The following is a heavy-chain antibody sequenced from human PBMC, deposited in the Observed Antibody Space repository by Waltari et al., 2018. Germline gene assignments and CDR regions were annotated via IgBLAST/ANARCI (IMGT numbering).Heavy chain of an antibody. CDR2: IYHSGST. V-gene: IGHV4-38-2*01. CDR1: GYSISSGYY. CDR3: ARESGSYSY. D-gene: IGHD1-26*01. Sequence: QVQLQESGPGLVKPSETLSLTCAVSGYSISSGYYWGWIRQPPGKGLEWIGSIYHSGSTYDNPSLKSRVTISVDTSKNQFSLKLSSVTAADTAVYYCARESGSYSYWGQGTLVTVSS. J-gene: IGHJ4*02.